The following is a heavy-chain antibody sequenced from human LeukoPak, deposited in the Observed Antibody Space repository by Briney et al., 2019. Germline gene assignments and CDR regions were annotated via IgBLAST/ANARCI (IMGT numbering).Heavy chain of an antibody. J-gene: IGHJ4*02. V-gene: IGHV3-30*02. CDR3: VTNFDPDVD. CDR1: GFTFSSYG. D-gene: IGHD3-9*01. CDR2: IRYDGSNK. Sequence: PGGSLRLSCAASGFTFSSYGMHWVRQAPGKGLEWVAFIRYDGSNKYYADSVKGRFTISRDNAKNSLYLQMNSLRAEDTAVYYCVTNFDPDVDWGQGTLVTVSS.